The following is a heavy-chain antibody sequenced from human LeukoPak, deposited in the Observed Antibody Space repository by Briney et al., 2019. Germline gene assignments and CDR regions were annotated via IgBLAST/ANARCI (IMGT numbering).Heavy chain of an antibody. CDR3: VRSSIWYRVSDL. V-gene: IGHV3-66*02. Sequence: GGSLRLSCAASGFTVSSNYMSWVRQAPGKGLEWVSVVYSGGSIYYADSVKDRFTISRDNSKNTLYLQMNSLRAEDTAMYYCVRSSIWYRVSDLWGLGTLVTVSS. J-gene: IGHJ4*02. D-gene: IGHD6-13*01. CDR1: GFTVSSNY. CDR2: VYSGGSI.